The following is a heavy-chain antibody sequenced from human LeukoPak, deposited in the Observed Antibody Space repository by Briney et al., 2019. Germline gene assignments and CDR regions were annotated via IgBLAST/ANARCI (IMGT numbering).Heavy chain of an antibody. CDR3: ARHQVGATWDLDY. Sequence: SETLSLTCTVSGGSISSSSYYWGWIRHPPGKGLVWIGSIYYSGSTYYNPSLKSRVTISVDTSKNQFSLKLSSVTAADTAVYYCARHQVGATWDLDYWGQGTLVTVSS. V-gene: IGHV4-39*01. CDR2: IYYSGST. J-gene: IGHJ4*02. CDR1: GGSISSSSYY. D-gene: IGHD1-26*01.